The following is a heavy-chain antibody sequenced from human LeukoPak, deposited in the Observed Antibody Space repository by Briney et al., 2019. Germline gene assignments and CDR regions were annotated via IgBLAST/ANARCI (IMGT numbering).Heavy chain of an antibody. V-gene: IGHV3-21*06. CDR2: ISNSGGNT. CDR3: ARALWSGHIYYGMDV. CDR1: GFTFSTYA. Sequence: PGGSLRLSCAASGFTFSTYAMSWVRQAPGKGLEWVSAISNSGGNTYYADSVRGRFTISRDSAKNSLYLQMNSLRAEDTALYYCARALWSGHIYYGMDVWGQGTTVTVSS. J-gene: IGHJ6*02. D-gene: IGHD3-10*01.